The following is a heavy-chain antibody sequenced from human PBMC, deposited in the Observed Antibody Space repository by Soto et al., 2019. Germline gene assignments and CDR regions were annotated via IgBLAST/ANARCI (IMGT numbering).Heavy chain of an antibody. CDR1: GYTFTGYY. CDR2: INPNSGDT. V-gene: IGHV1-2*04. J-gene: IGHJ5*02. D-gene: IGHD6-6*01. Sequence: ASVKVSCKASGYTFTGYYMHWVRQAPGQGLEWMGWINPNSGDTNYAQKFQGWVTMTRDTSISTAYMELSRLRSDDTAVYYCARSSSSSYRNWFDPWGQGTLVTVSS. CDR3: ARSSSSSYRNWFDP.